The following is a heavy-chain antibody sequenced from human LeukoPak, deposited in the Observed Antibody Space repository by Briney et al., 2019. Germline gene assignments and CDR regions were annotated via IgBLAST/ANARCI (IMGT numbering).Heavy chain of an antibody. V-gene: IGHV3-23*01. D-gene: IGHD4-23*01. CDR1: GFPSSTYA. CDR2: IRGSEGST. Sequence: GGSLRLSCAASGFPSSTYAMSWVRQAPGKGLEWVSSIRGSEGSTYYADSVKGRFAISRDNSENTLYLQMNSLRAEDTAVYYCAKDVYGDYGGLDYWGQGTLVTVSS. J-gene: IGHJ4*02. CDR3: AKDVYGDYGGLDY.